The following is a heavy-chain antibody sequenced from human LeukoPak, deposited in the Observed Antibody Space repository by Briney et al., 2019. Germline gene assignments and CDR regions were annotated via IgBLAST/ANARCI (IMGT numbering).Heavy chain of an antibody. J-gene: IGHJ4*02. D-gene: IGHD4/OR15-4a*01. CDR2: IHYSGNT. CDR1: GGSFSGYY. V-gene: IGHV4-59*01. CDR3: ARNDHGANSDY. Sequence: SETLSLTCAVYGGSFSGYYWSWIRQPPGKGLEWIGYIHYSGNTNYSPSLKSRVTISVDTSKNQFSLKLTSVTAADTAVYYCARNDHGANSDYWGQGTLVTVSS.